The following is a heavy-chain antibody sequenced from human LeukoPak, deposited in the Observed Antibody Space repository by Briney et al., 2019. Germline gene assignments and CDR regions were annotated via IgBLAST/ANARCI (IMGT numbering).Heavy chain of an antibody. CDR2: IYGGGST. D-gene: IGHD4-17*01. CDR3: ARVRAEYGDYPDY. Sequence: GGSLRLSCAASGFTVSSNYMSWVRQAPGKGLEWVSVIYGGGSTYYADSVKGRFTISRDNSKNALYLQMNSLRAEDTAVYYCARVRAEYGDYPDYWGQGTLVTVSS. V-gene: IGHV3-53*01. J-gene: IGHJ4*02. CDR1: GFTVSSNY.